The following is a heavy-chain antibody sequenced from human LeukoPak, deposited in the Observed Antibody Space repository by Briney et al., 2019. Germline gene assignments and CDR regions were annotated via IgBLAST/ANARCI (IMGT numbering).Heavy chain of an antibody. CDR1: GYTFTSYG. D-gene: IGHD3-10*01. J-gene: IGHJ4*02. CDR2: ISAYNGNT. V-gene: IGHV1-18*01. Sequence: ASVTVSCKASGYTFTSYGISWVRQAPGQGLEWMGWISAYNGNTNYAQKLQGRVTMTTDTSTSTAYMELRSLRSDDTAVYYCARVLDYYGSGSSYYFDYWGQGTLVTVSS. CDR3: ARVLDYYGSGSSYYFDY.